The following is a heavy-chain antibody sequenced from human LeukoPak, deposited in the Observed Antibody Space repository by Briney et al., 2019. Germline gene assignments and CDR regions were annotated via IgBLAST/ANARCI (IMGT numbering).Heavy chain of an antibody. D-gene: IGHD4-11*01. V-gene: IGHV3-66*01. CDR1: AFTVSTNY. CDR3: ARINYTAISI. Sequence: GGSLRLSCVASAFTVSTNYMIWVRQAPGKGLEWVAFIYADGSTYYADSVQGRVSISRDNSKNPVFLQMNSLRAEHTALYYCARINYTAISIWGQGTMVTVSS. J-gene: IGHJ3*02. CDR2: IYADGST.